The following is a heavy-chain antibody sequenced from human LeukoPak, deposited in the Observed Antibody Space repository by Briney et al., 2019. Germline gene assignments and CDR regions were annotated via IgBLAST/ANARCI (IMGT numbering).Heavy chain of an antibody. J-gene: IGHJ5*02. CDR1: GYTFTSYD. CDR2: MNPNSGNT. V-gene: IGHV1-8*03. D-gene: IGHD6-13*01. CDR3: ARGLAAAGTHWFDL. Sequence: ASVKVSCKDSGYTFTSYDINWVRQATGQGLEWMGWMNPNSGNTGYAQKFQGRVTITRNTSISTAYMELSSLRSEDTAVYYCARGLAAAGTHWFDLWGQGTLVTVSS.